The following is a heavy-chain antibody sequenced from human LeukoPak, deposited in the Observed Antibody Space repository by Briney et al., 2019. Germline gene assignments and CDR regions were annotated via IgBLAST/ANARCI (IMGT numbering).Heavy chain of an antibody. D-gene: IGHD4-17*01. CDR2: ISGSGGST. CDR3: AKAGDYGDSTLSFYYGMDV. Sequence: GGSLRLSCAASVFTFSSYAMSCVRQAPGKGLEWVSAISGSGGSTYYADSVKGRFTISRDNSKNTLYLQMNSLRAEDTAVYYCAKAGDYGDSTLSFYYGMDVWGQGTTVTVSS. V-gene: IGHV3-23*01. J-gene: IGHJ6*02. CDR1: VFTFSSYA.